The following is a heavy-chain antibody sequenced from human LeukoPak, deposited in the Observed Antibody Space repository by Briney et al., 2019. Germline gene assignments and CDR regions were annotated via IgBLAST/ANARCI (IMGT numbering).Heavy chain of an antibody. Sequence: SETLSLTCTVSGGSISSSSYYWGWIRQPPGKGLEWIGSIYYSGSTYYNPSLKSRVTISVDTSKNQFSLKLSSVTAADTAVYYCARFTAMVTLYGMDVWGQGTTVTVSS. CDR2: IYYSGST. D-gene: IGHD5-18*01. CDR3: ARFTAMVTLYGMDV. CDR1: GGSISSSSYY. J-gene: IGHJ6*02. V-gene: IGHV4-39*01.